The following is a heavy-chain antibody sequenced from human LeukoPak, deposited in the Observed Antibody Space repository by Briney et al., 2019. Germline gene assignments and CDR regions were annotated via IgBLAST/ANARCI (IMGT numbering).Heavy chain of an antibody. Sequence: ASVQVSCKAFGYSFTGYLLDWVRQAPGQGLEWMGFINFNSGGTNYEQKFQGRVTMTRDTSISTAYMELSRLRSDDTAVYYCARERAYDSSAYPDVWGQGTLVTVSP. CDR1: GYSFTGYL. D-gene: IGHD3-22*01. V-gene: IGHV1-2*02. CDR2: INFNSGGT. J-gene: IGHJ4*02. CDR3: ARERAYDSSAYPDV.